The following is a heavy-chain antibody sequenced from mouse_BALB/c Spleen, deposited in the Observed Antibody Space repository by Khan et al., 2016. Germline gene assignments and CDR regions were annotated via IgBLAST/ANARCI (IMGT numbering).Heavy chain of an antibody. CDR3: ARPDYGSSRGFAY. CDR1: GYTFTNYG. V-gene: IGHV9-3-1*01. Sequence: QIQLVQSGPELKKPGETVRISCKASGYTFTNYGMNWVKQAPGKGLKWMGWINTYTGEPTYADDFKGRFAFSLETSASTAYLQINNLKNEDTDTYCCARPDYGSSRGFAYWGQGTLVTVSA. J-gene: IGHJ3*01. D-gene: IGHD1-1*01. CDR2: INTYTGEP.